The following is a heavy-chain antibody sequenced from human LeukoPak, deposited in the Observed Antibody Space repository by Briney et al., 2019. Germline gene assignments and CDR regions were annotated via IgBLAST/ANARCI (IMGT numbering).Heavy chain of an antibody. CDR2: LSFDGSNE. CDR3: ARGSGYHLVS. D-gene: IGHD5-12*01. Sequence: GGSLRLSCVDSGFIFRTSAMHWVRQAPGKGLEWVAVLSFDGSNENYAGSVRGRFTISRNNSKNTLYLQMNSLKIEDTAIYYCARGSGYHLVSWGQGTLVTVSS. CDR1: GFIFRTSA. V-gene: IGHV3-30-3*01. J-gene: IGHJ5*02.